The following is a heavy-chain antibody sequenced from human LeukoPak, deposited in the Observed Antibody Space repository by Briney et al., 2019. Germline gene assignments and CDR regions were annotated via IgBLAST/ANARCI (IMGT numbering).Heavy chain of an antibody. Sequence: GGSLRLSCVGSGFTFSSHGMVWVRQAQGKGLEWLSYISPGGNTIYYANSVKGRFTISRDNAKNSLYLQVSSLGDEDTAVYYCARVRGPTVLTMYFDYWGQGTLVTVSS. CDR1: GFTFSSHG. D-gene: IGHD4-23*01. CDR2: ISPGGNTI. CDR3: ARVRGPTVLTMYFDY. V-gene: IGHV3-48*02. J-gene: IGHJ4*02.